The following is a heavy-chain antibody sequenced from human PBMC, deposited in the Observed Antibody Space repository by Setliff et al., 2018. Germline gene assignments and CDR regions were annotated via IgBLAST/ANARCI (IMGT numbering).Heavy chain of an antibody. D-gene: IGHD3-16*01. CDR3: ARDGGNGVDY. CDR2: IHPADYDT. Sequence: GESLKISCKVSGNGFTDLWIAWVRQTPGKGLEWMGIIHPADYDTRYSPSLQGQVTFSADRSISTAHLQWDSLKASDTAVYYCARDGGNGVDYWGQGTLVTVSS. J-gene: IGHJ4*02. CDR1: GNGFTDLW. V-gene: IGHV5-51*01.